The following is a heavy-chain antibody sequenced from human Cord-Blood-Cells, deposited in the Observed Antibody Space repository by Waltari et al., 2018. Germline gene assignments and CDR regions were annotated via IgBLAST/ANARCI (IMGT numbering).Heavy chain of an antibody. V-gene: IGHV1-8*01. CDR3: ARGMYMVLSNGMDV. J-gene: IGHJ6*02. D-gene: IGHD3-10*01. CDR1: GYTFTSYD. CDR2: MNPNSGNT. Sequence: QVQLVQSGAEVKKPGASVKVSCTASGYTFTSYDINWVRQATGQGLEWMGWMNPNSGNTGYAQKFQGRVTMTRNTSISTAYMELSSLRSEDTAVYYCARGMYMVLSNGMDVWGQGTTVTVSS.